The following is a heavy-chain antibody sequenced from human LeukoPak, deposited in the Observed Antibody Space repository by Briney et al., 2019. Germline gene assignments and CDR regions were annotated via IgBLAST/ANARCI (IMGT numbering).Heavy chain of an antibody. D-gene: IGHD5-18*01. CDR1: GLTFSRYA. CDR3: ARDFRYSYGYPDY. V-gene: IGHV3-30-3*01. Sequence: GGSLRLSCAASGLTFSRYAMSWVRQAPGKGLEWVAVISYDGSNKYYADSVKGRFTISRDNSKNTLYLQMNSLRAEDTAVYYCARDFRYSYGYPDYWGQGTLVTVSS. CDR2: ISYDGSNK. J-gene: IGHJ4*02.